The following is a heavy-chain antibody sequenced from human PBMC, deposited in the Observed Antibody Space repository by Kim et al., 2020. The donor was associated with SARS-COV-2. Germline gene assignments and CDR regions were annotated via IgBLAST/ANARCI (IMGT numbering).Heavy chain of an antibody. CDR3: ARVSYDILTGRGNYFDY. V-gene: IGHV3-74*01. CDR1: GFTFNNYW. Sequence: GGSLRLSCAASGFTFNNYWMHWVRQAPGKGLVWVSRISSDGSTTTYADSVKGRFTISRDNAKNTLYLQMNSLGAEDTAVYYCARVSYDILTGRGNYFDYWGQGTLVTVSS. CDR2: ISSDGSTT. D-gene: IGHD3-9*01. J-gene: IGHJ4*02.